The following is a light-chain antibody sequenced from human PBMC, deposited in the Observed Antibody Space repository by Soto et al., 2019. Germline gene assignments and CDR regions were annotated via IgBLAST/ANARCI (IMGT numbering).Light chain of an antibody. CDR3: AAWDDSLNGVV. J-gene: IGLJ2*01. Sequence: QSVLTQPPSVSEAPRQRVTISCSGSSSNIGNNAVNWYQQLPGKAPKLLIYYDDLVPSGVSDRFSGSKSGTSASLAISGLQSEDEGDYCCAAWDDSLNGVVFGGGTKLTVL. CDR1: SSNIGNNA. V-gene: IGLV1-36*01. CDR2: YDD.